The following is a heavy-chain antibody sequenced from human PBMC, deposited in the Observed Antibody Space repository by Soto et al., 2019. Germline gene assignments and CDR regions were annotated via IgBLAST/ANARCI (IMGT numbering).Heavy chain of an antibody. J-gene: IGHJ4*02. CDR1: GFTFSSYG. V-gene: IGHV3-30*18. CDR3: AKIYGAYSYYFDS. Sequence: QVQLVESGGGVVQPGRSLRLSCAVSGFTFSSYGMHWVRQAPGKGLEWVAVISYDGSNEYYAESVKGRFTISRDNSKNTLYLQMNSLRAEDTAVYYCAKIYGAYSYYFDSWGRGTLVTVSS. CDR2: ISYDGSNE. D-gene: IGHD4-17*01.